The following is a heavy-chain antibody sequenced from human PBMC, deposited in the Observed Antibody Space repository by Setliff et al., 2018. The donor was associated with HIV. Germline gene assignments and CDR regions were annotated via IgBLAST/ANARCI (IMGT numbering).Heavy chain of an antibody. CDR2: INHSGST. V-gene: IGHV4-34*01. J-gene: IGHJ6*03. Sequence: GSLRLSCAASGFTFSNAWMNWVRQAPGKGLEWIGEINHSGSTHYNPSLKSRFIISVDTSKNQFSLKVNSMTAADTAVYYCARGARLLAAYSDRWDYFYMAVWGKGTTVTVSS. CDR1: GFTFSNAW. CDR3: ARGARLLAAYSDRWDYFYMAV. D-gene: IGHD1-26*01.